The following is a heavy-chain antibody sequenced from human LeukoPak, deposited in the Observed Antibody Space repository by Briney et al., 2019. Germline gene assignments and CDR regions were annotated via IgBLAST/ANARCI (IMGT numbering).Heavy chain of an antibody. CDR2: IWNDGSIR. CDR1: GFSFSTYG. V-gene: IGHV3-33*01. CDR3: ARASGSYDY. J-gene: IGHJ4*02. D-gene: IGHD1-26*01. Sequence: GGSLRLSCAASGFSFSTYGLHWVRQAPGKGLEWVAVIWNDGSIRYYADSVKGRFTISRDNSKNTLYLQMNNLRAEDTAVYYWARASGSYDYWGQGTLVTVSS.